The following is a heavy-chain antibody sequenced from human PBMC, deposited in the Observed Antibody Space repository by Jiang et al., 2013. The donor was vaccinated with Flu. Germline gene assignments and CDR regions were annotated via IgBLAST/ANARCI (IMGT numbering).Heavy chain of an antibody. Sequence: GSGLVKPSETLSLTCSVSGGSISSGGYYWSWIRQHPGKGLEWIGYIYYSGSTYYNPSLKSRVTISVDTSKNQFSLKLSSVTAADTAVYYCARRPGGARMEIFDYWGQGTLVTVSS. CDR3: ARRPGGARMEIFDY. J-gene: IGHJ4*02. CDR1: GGSISSGGYY. CDR2: IYYSGST. V-gene: IGHV4-31*03. D-gene: IGHD1-26*01.